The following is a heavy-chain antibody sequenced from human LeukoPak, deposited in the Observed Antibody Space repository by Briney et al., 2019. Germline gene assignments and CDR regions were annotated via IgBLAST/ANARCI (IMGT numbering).Heavy chain of an antibody. CDR2: INHSGST. V-gene: IGHV4-34*01. CDR1: GGSFRGYY. D-gene: IGHD6-13*01. Sequence: PSETLSLTCAVYGGSFRGYYWSWIRQPPGKGLEWIGEINHSGSTNYNPSLKSRVTISVDTSKNQFSLKLSSVTAADTAVYYCASGIAAAGTSGDYWGQGTLVTVSS. CDR3: ASGIAAAGTSGDY. J-gene: IGHJ4*02.